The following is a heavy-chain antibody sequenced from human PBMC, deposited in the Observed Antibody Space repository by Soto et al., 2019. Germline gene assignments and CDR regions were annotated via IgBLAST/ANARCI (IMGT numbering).Heavy chain of an antibody. CDR3: ASRAEYYDFWSGYYGA. CDR2: IYPGDSDT. V-gene: IGHV5-51*01. CDR1: GYSFTSYW. Sequence: GESLKISCKGSGYSFTSYWIGWVRQMPGKGLEWMGIIYPGDSDTRYSPSFQGQVTISADKSTSTAYLQWSSLKASDTAMYYCASRAEYYDFWSGYYGAWGQGTLVTVSS. J-gene: IGHJ5*02. D-gene: IGHD3-3*01.